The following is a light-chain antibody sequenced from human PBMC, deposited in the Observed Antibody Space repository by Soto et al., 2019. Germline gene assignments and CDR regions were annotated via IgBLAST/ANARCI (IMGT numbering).Light chain of an antibody. CDR1: QSLNARY. CDR3: QQFHISRT. V-gene: IGKV3-20*01. CDR2: GAS. Sequence: EIVLTQSPGTLSLSPGERATLSCRASQSLNARYLAWYQVKPGQAPRLLFYGASSRATGLPDRFIGSGSGTDFTLTITGLEPEDFAVYYCQQFHISRTFGQGTKVEIK. J-gene: IGKJ1*01.